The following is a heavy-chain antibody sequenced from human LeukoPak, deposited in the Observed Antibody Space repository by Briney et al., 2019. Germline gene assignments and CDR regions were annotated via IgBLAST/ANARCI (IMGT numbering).Heavy chain of an antibody. J-gene: IGHJ4*02. CDR1: GFTFSSYG. CDR3: AREGPEGDFWSGYFDY. CDR2: IRYDGSNK. Sequence: PGGSLRLSCAASGFTFSSYGMHWVRQAPGKGLEWVAFIRYDGSNKYYADSVKGRFTISRDNSKNTLYLQMNSLRAEDTAVYYCAREGPEGDFWSGYFDYWGQGTLVTVSS. V-gene: IGHV3-30*02. D-gene: IGHD3-3*01.